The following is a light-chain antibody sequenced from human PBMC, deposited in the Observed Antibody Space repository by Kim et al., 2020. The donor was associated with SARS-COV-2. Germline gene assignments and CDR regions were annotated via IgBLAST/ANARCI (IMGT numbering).Light chain of an antibody. CDR1: KLGNKY. CDR2: QDS. CDR3: QAWDSSTAV. V-gene: IGLV3-1*01. J-gene: IGLJ2*01. Sequence: SGPQEQTASITCSGEKLGNKYACWYQQKPGQSPVLVIDQDSKRPSGIPERFSGSNYGNTATLTISGTQAMDEADYYCQAWDSSTAVFGGGTQLTVL.